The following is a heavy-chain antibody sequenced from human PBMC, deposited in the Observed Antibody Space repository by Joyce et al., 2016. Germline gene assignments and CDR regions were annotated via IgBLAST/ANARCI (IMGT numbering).Heavy chain of an antibody. J-gene: IGHJ6*03. Sequence: QVHLVQSGAEVKKPGASVKVSCKASGYTFIGYYLHWVRQAPGQGLEWMGWINPDSGDTNNAQKFQGRVTMTRDTSITTAYMELSSLTSDDTAVYYCARDSTTSPSYYYYMDVWGKGTTVTVSS. CDR3: ARDSTTSPSYYYYMDV. CDR1: GYTFIGYY. CDR2: INPDSGDT. V-gene: IGHV1-2*02. D-gene: IGHD2-2*01.